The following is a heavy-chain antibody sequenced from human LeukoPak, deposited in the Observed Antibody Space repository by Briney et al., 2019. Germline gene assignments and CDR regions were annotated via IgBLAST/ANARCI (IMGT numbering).Heavy chain of an antibody. J-gene: IGHJ6*02. Sequence: GGSLRLSCAASGFTLSSYGMHWVRQAPGKGLEWVAVIWYDGSNKYYADSVKGRFTISRDNSKNTLYLQMNSLRAEDTAVYYCARDSYRGSYFLYYYYGMDVWGQGTTVTVSS. V-gene: IGHV3-33*01. CDR2: IWYDGSNK. D-gene: IGHD1-26*01. CDR3: ARDSYRGSYFLYYYYGMDV. CDR1: GFTLSSYG.